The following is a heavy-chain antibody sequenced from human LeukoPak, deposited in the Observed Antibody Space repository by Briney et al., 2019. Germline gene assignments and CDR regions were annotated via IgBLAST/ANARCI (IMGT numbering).Heavy chain of an antibody. CDR1: GFTVSSNS. D-gene: IGHD3-3*01. Sequence: GGSLRLPCTVSGFTVSSNSMSWVRQAPGKGLEWVSFIYSDNTHYSDSVKGRFTISRDNSKNMLYLQMNSLRAEDTAVYYCARHDWFDPWGQGTLVTVSS. V-gene: IGHV3-53*01. CDR3: ARHDWFDP. CDR2: IYSDNT. J-gene: IGHJ5*02.